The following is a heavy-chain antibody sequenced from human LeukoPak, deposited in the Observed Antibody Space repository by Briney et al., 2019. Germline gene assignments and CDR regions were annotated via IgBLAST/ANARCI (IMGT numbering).Heavy chain of an antibody. CDR2: ISAYNGNT. Sequence: GASVKVSCKASGYTFTSYGISWVRLAPGQGLEWMGWISAYNGNTNYGQRLQGRVTMTADTSTSTVYMDLRGLRSDDTAVYYCARDRAVDGGYDYFPGIPDYWGQGTLVTVSS. J-gene: IGHJ4*02. CDR1: GYTFTSYG. D-gene: IGHD5-12*01. V-gene: IGHV1-18*01. CDR3: ARDRAVDGGYDYFPGIPDY.